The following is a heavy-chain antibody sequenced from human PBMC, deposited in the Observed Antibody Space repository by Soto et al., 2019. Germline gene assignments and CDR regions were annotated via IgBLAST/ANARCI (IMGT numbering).Heavy chain of an antibody. J-gene: IGHJ4*02. Sequence: SETLSLTCTVSGGSISRSSYYWGWIRQPPGKGLEWIGSIYYTGSTYYNPSLKSRVTISIDTSKNQFSLNLSSVTAADTAAYYCASQIWFGELLHDYWGQGTLVTVSS. D-gene: IGHD3-10*01. V-gene: IGHV4-39*01. CDR3: ASQIWFGELLHDY. CDR1: GGSISRSSYY. CDR2: IYYTGST.